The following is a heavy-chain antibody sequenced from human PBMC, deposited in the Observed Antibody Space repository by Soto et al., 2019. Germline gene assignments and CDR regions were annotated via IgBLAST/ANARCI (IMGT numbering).Heavy chain of an antibody. CDR2: VTANGGST. D-gene: IGHD2-15*01. V-gene: IGHV3-23*01. CDR1: GFTFSFYA. J-gene: IGHJ4*02. Sequence: PGGSLRLSCAATGFTFSFYAMTWVRQSPGKGLEWVSAVTANGGSTYSADSVKGRFTISRDNSKNTLYLQMNSLRAEDTAVYYCAKDLVVAATRPFDYWGQGTLVTVSS. CDR3: AKDLVVAATRPFDY.